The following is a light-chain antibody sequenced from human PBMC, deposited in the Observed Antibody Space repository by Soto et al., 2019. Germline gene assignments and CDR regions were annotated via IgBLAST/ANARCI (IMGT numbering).Light chain of an antibody. CDR2: DVS. CDR3: SSYTSSSTLNV. CDR1: SSDVGGYNY. J-gene: IGLJ1*01. Sequence: QSALTHPASVSGSPGQSITISCTGTSSDVGGYNYVSWYQQHPGKAPKLMIYDVSNRPSGGSNRFSGSKSGNTASLTISGLQAEEEDDYYCSSYTSSSTLNVFGTGTKLTVL. V-gene: IGLV2-14*01.